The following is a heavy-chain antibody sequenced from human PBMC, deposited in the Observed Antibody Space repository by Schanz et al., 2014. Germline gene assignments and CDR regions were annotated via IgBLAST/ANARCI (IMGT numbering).Heavy chain of an antibody. CDR1: TFTFSSDW. CDR3: ARKMKLGVYGGKGHDSLDI. CDR2: INSVGSNT. D-gene: IGHD4-17*01. J-gene: IGHJ3*02. Sequence: EVQLVESGGGLVQPGGSLRLSCAASTFTFSSDWMHWVRQDPGKGLVWVARINSVGSNTDYADSVTGRFTISRDNAKNTLYLQMNTLRAEDTAVYYCARKMKLGVYGGKGHDSLDIWGQGTMVTVSS. V-gene: IGHV3-74*01.